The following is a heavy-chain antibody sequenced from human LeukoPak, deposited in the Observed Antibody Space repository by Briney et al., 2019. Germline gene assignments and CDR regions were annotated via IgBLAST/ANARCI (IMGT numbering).Heavy chain of an antibody. CDR2: IKSNTDGGTT. CDR3: NLYCSGGSCYSSFQH. V-gene: IGHV3-15*01. D-gene: IGHD2-15*01. J-gene: IGHJ1*01. Sequence: GRSQSPSWAASGFIFSNAWMSWVQQPAGEGLEWVGRIKSNTDGGTTDYAAPVKGRFTISRDDSKNTLYLQMNSLNTEDTAVYYCNLYCSGGSCYSSFQHWGQGTLVTVSS. CDR1: GFIFSNAW.